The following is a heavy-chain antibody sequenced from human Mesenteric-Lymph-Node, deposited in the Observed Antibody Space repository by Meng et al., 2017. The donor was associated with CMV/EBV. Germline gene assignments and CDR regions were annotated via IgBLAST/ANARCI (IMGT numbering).Heavy chain of an antibody. J-gene: IGHJ4*02. CDR1: GLTFRNYD. CDR3: AKGGSSSSHYFDY. V-gene: IGHV3-48*04. CDR2: ISSSGSPV. Sequence: GGSLRLSCVDSGLTFRNYDMNWVRQAPGKGLEWVSSISSSGSPVQYADSVKGRFTISRDNAKNSLYLQMNSLRAEDTAVYYCAKGGSSSSHYFDYWGQGTLVTVSS. D-gene: IGHD6-6*01.